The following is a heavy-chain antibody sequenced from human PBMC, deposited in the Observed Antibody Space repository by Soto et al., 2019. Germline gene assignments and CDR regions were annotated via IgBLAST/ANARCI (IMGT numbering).Heavy chain of an antibody. V-gene: IGHV1-69*01. D-gene: IGHD3-3*01. Sequence: QVQLVQSGAEVKKPGSSVKVSCKASGGTFSSYAISWVRQAPGQGLEWMGGIIPIFGRANYAQKFQGRVTITADESTSTAYMELSSLRSEDTAVYYCARGARDDFRSGYYIGYYFDYWGQGTLVTVSS. CDR1: GGTFSSYA. CDR2: IIPIFGRA. CDR3: ARGARDDFRSGYYIGYYFDY. J-gene: IGHJ4*02.